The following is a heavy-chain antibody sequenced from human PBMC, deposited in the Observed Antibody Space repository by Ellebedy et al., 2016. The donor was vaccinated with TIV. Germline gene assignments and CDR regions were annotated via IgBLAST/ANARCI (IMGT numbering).Heavy chain of an antibody. CDR3: ARKTLGNWFDP. D-gene: IGHD7-27*01. CDR2: IHHSGGT. J-gene: IGHJ5*02. Sequence: SETLSLXXTVSGGSISSGTYYWTWIRQHPGKGLEWIGYIHHSGGTYFNPSLKSRATTSVETSKNRFSLNLSSVTAADTAVYYCARKTLGNWFDPWGQGTLVTVSS. CDR1: GGSISSGTYY. V-gene: IGHV4-31*03.